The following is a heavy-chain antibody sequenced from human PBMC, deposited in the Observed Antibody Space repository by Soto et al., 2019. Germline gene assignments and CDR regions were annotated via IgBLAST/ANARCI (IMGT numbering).Heavy chain of an antibody. CDR2: IYPGDSDT. V-gene: IGHV5-51*01. J-gene: IGHJ4*02. Sequence: PXGSLKISCKGYGYSLTSYWIAWVRQMPGKGLEWMGIIYPGDSDTRYSPSFQGQVTISADKSISTAYLQWSSMEASDTAMYYCTRGWLAQYYFDYWGQGTLVTASS. CDR3: TRGWLAQYYFDY. D-gene: IGHD6-19*01. CDR1: GYSLTSYW.